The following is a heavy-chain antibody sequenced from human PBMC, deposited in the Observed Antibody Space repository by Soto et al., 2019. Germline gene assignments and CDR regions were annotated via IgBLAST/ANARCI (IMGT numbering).Heavy chain of an antibody. V-gene: IGHV3-30-3*01. D-gene: IGHD6-13*01. CDR2: ISYDGTTK. CDR1: GFTFSTHA. Sequence: QVHLVESGGGVVRPGGSLRLSCAASGFTFSTHAMHWVRQAPGKGLEWVALISYDGTTKYYADSVKGRFTISRDNSKNTLYLKMNSLRGEDMSIYYCARDRTYSSSWYPEYWGQGTLVTVSS. J-gene: IGHJ4*02. CDR3: ARDRTYSSSWYPEY.